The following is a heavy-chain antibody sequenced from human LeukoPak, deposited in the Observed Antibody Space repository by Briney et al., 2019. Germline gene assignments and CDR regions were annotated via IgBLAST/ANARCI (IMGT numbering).Heavy chain of an antibody. CDR3: AKDSPYDVLTGYFPS. V-gene: IGHV3-53*01. J-gene: IGHJ4*02. CDR2: IYSGGST. CDR1: GFTVSNNY. Sequence: PGGSLRLSCAASGFTVSNNYMNWVRQAPGKGLEWVSVIYSGGSTYYADSVKGRFSISRDKSKNTVYLQMNSLRAEDTAIYYCAKDSPYDVLTGYFPSWGQGTLDTVSS. D-gene: IGHD3-9*01.